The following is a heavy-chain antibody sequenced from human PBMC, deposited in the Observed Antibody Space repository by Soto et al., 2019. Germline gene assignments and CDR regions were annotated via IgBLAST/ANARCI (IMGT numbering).Heavy chain of an antibody. V-gene: IGHV3-7*05. CDR1: GFTFRTYW. CDR3: ARNGSTSWYSYDYHGMDV. CDR2: INLDGSEK. D-gene: IGHD5-18*01. Sequence: PGGSLRLSCAASGFTFRTYWLSWVRQVPGKGLEWVANINLDGSEKNYVDSVKGRFTISRDNARNSLYLQMSSLRAEDTALYYCARNGSTSWYSYDYHGMDVRGQGTKVTVSS. J-gene: IGHJ6*02.